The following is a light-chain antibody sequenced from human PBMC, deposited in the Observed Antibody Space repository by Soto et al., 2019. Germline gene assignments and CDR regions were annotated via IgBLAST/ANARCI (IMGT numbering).Light chain of an antibody. J-gene: IGKJ5*01. Sequence: EIVMTQSPATLSVSPGERATLSCRASQSVSGNLAWYQQKPGQAPRLLIYGASTRATGIPARFSGSGSGTEFTLTIYSLQSEDFAVYYCQQYNTWPPITFGQGTRLEIK. CDR1: QSVSGN. CDR3: QQYNTWPPIT. V-gene: IGKV3-15*01. CDR2: GAS.